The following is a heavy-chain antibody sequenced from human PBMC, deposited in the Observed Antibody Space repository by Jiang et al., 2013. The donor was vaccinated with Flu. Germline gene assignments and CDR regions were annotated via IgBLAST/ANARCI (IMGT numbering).Heavy chain of an antibody. V-gene: IGHV3-13*01. Sequence: QATGKGLEWVSAIGTAGDTYYPGSVKGRFTISRENAKNSLYLQMNSLRAEDTAVYYCAATGTTGPDYWGQGTLVTVSS. CDR2: IGTAGDT. CDR3: AATGTTGPDY. D-gene: IGHD1-7*01. J-gene: IGHJ4*02.